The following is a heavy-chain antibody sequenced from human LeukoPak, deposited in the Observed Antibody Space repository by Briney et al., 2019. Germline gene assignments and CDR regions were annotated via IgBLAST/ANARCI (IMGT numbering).Heavy chain of an antibody. Sequence: PGGSLRLSCSVSGFTFSDYSMGGLRQAPGKGLEWVANVEDGGIEKEYVDSVKGRFTISRDDAENLLYLQMNSLRAEDTALYFCARWRGAQSEFDFWGQGTQVIVSS. J-gene: IGHJ4*02. CDR2: VEDGGIEK. CDR1: GFTFSDYS. CDR3: ARWRGAQSEFDF. D-gene: IGHD3-3*01. V-gene: IGHV3-7*01.